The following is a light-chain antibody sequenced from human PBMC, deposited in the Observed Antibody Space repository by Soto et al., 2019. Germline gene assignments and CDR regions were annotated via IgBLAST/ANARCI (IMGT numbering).Light chain of an antibody. Sequence: EIVLTQSPATLSLSPGERATLSCRASQSVSSHLAWYQQKPGQAPRLLIYDASNSATGIPARFSGSGSGTDFTLTISSLEPEDFAVYYCQQRSNWPFTFGQGTRLEIK. CDR2: DAS. V-gene: IGKV3-11*01. J-gene: IGKJ5*01. CDR1: QSVSSH. CDR3: QQRSNWPFT.